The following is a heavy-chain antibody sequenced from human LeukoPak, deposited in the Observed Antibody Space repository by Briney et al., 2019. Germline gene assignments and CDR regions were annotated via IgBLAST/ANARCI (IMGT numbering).Heavy chain of an antibody. D-gene: IGHD3-10*01. CDR3: ARDVHGSGTWDWFDP. Sequence: PSETLSLTCTVSGASISNYYWSWIRQTPEKGLEWMGHIHSSGGSSYNPSLKSRVTMSVDTSKNQFSLKLSSVNAADTAVYYCARDVHGSGTWDWFDPWGQGTLVTVSS. J-gene: IGHJ5*02. V-gene: IGHV4-59*12. CDR2: IHSSGGS. CDR1: GASISNYY.